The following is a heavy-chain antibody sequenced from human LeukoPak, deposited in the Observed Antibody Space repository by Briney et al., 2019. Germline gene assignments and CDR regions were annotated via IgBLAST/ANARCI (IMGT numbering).Heavy chain of an antibody. CDR2: INPSGGST. D-gene: IGHD1-14*01. CDR3: ASDGIEGDYYYMDV. Sequence: ASVKVSCKASGYTFTSYYMHWVRQAPGQGLEWMGIINPSGGSTSYAQKFQGRVSMTRDMSTSTVYMELSSLTSEDTAVYYCASDGIEGDYYYMDVWGRGTTVTVSS. V-gene: IGHV1-46*01. CDR1: GYTFTSYY. J-gene: IGHJ6*03.